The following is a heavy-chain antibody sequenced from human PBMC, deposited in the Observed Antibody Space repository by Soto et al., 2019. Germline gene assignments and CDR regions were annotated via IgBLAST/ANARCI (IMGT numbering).Heavy chain of an antibody. J-gene: IGHJ4*02. Sequence: EVQLVESGGGLVQPGGSLRLSCAASGFTFSNYWMSWVRQAPGEGLEWVANIKQDGSENSYVDSVKGRFTISRDNAKNSVYLQMNSPRAEDTAVYYCARGRYCSGGRCYFDYWGQGTPVTVSS. V-gene: IGHV3-7*04. CDR2: IKQDGSEN. CDR3: ARGRYCSGGRCYFDY. CDR1: GFTFSNYW. D-gene: IGHD2-15*01.